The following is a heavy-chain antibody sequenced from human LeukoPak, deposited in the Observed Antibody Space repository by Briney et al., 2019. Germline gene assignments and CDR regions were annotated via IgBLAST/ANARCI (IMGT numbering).Heavy chain of an antibody. CDR1: GFTFSSYA. Sequence: GGSLRLSCVVSGFTFSSYAMSWARQTPGKGLEWVGRIKSKTDGGTTDYAAPVKGRFTISRDDSKNTLYLQMNSLKTEDTAVYYCTHRASRSGSGSRRDYWGQGTLVTVSS. J-gene: IGHJ4*02. V-gene: IGHV3-15*01. D-gene: IGHD3-10*01. CDR2: IKSKTDGGTT. CDR3: THRASRSGSGSRRDY.